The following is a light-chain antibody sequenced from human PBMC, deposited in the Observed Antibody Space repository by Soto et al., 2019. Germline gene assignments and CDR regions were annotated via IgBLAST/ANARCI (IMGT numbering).Light chain of an antibody. CDR2: DAS. CDR3: QQRSNWPWT. V-gene: IGKV3-11*01. CDR1: QSVSSY. Sequence: EIVLTQSPATLSLSPGERATLSCRASQSVSSYLAWYQQKPGQAPRLLIYDASNRATGIPARFSGSGSGTDCTLTISSLEPEDFAVYYCQQRSNWPWTFGQGPKVEIK. J-gene: IGKJ1*01.